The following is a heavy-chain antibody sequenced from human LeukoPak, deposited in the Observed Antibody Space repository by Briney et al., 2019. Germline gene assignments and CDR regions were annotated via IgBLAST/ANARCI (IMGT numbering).Heavy chain of an antibody. D-gene: IGHD3-10*01. Sequence: GGSLRLSCAASGFTFSSYWMHWVRQPPGKGLVWVSRINSDGSSTSYADSVKGRFTISRDNAKNTLYLQMNSLRAEDTAVYYCARDWDYYGSGSYYWDWGQGTLVTVSS. J-gene: IGHJ4*02. CDR1: GFTFSSYW. CDR3: ARDWDYYGSGSYYWD. CDR2: INSDGSST. V-gene: IGHV3-74*01.